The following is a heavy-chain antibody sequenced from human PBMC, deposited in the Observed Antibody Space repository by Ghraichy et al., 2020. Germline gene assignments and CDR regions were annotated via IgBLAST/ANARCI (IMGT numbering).Heavy chain of an antibody. CDR2: ITTSGSTV. CDR1: GFTFSDHE. CDR3: ARWPFDY. J-gene: IGHJ4*02. V-gene: IGHV3-11*01. Sequence: GGSLRLSCAASGFTFSDHEMSWVRQAPGKGLEWVSYITTSGSTVFYADSVKGRFTISRDNAKNSLFLQMNSLRGEDTAVYYCARWPFDYWGQGTLVTVSS.